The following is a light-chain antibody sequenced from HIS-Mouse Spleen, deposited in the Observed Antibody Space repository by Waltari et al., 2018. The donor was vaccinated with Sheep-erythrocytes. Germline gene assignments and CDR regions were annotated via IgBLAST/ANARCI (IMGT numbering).Light chain of an antibody. J-gene: IGLJ2*01. V-gene: IGLV1-44*01. CDR2: SNN. Sequence: QSVLTQPPSASGTPGQRVTISCSGSSSHIGSNTVNWYQQLPGTAPKLLIYSNNQRPSGVPDRFSGSKSGTSASLAISGLQSKDEADYYCAAWDDSLNGVVFGGGTKLTVL. CDR3: AAWDDSLNGVV. CDR1: SSHIGSNT.